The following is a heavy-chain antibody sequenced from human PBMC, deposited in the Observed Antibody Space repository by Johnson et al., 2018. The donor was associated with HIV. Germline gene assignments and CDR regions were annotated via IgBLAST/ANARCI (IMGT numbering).Heavy chain of an antibody. J-gene: IGHJ3*02. V-gene: IGHV3-30*03. Sequence: QVQLVESGGGVVQPGRSLRLSCAASGFTFSNYGMHWVRQAPGKGLEWVAVISYDGRNEYYGDSVKGRFTISRDNSKNTLFLQMNSLRPDDTAVYFCARRFFGSSSFDMCGQGTMVTVAS. CDR1: GFTFSNYG. CDR3: ARRFFGSSSFDM. D-gene: IGHD2-15*01. CDR2: ISYDGRNE.